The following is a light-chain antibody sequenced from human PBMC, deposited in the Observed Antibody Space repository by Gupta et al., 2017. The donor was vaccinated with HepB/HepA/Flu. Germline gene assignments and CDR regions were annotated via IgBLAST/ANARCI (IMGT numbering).Light chain of an antibody. CDR2: WAS. CDR1: QSVFYSSNNKNY. J-gene: IGKJ1*01. Sequence: DIVMTQSPDSLAVSLGERATINCKSSQSVFYSSNNKNYIAWYQQKPGQHPKLLMYWASTSESGVPDRFSGSGSWTDFTLPISSLQAEDVAVYYCQQFYTTPWTFGQGTKVEIK. CDR3: QQFYTTPWT. V-gene: IGKV4-1*01.